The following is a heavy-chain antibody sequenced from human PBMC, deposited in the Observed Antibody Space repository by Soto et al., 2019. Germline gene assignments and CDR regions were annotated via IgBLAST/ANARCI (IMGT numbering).Heavy chain of an antibody. CDR1: GGSISSYY. CDR2: IYYSGST. V-gene: IGHV4-59*01. D-gene: IGHD1-26*01. Sequence: QVQLQESGPGLVKPSETLSLTCTVSGGSISSYYWSWIRQPPGKGLEWIGYIYYSGSTNYNPSLKSRVTISVDTSKNQFALKLSSVTAADTAVYYCAREALVGVTLKAFDIWGQGTMVTVSS. CDR3: AREALVGVTLKAFDI. J-gene: IGHJ3*02.